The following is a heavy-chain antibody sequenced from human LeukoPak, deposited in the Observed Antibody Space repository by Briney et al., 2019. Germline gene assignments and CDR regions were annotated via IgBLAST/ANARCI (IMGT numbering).Heavy chain of an antibody. Sequence: GGPLRLSCAASGFTVSSNYMSWVRQAPGKGLEWVSVIYSGGSTYYADSVKGRFTISRDNSKNTLYLQMNSLRAEDTAVYYCAGSSGWYQAPQYFQHWGQGTLVTVSS. CDR3: AGSSGWYQAPQYFQH. J-gene: IGHJ1*01. CDR2: IYSGGST. V-gene: IGHV3-53*01. CDR1: GFTVSSNY. D-gene: IGHD6-19*01.